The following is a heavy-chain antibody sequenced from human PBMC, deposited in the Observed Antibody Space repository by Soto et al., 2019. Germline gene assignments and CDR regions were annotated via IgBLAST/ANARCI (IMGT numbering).Heavy chain of an antibody. Sequence: SETLSLTCAVYGGSFSGYYWSWIRQPPGKRLEWIGEINHSGSTNYNPSLKSRVTISVDTSKNQFSLKLSSVTAADTAVYYCARGYWVYYYGSGSCCNWFDPWGQGTLVTVSS. V-gene: IGHV4-34*01. J-gene: IGHJ5*02. CDR3: ARGYWVYYYGSGSCCNWFDP. D-gene: IGHD3-10*01. CDR1: GGSFSGYY. CDR2: INHSGST.